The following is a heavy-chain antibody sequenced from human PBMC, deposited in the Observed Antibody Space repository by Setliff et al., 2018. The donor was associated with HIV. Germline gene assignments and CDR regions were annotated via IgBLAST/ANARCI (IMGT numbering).Heavy chain of an antibody. CDR3: ARDSSASRTPPLH. Sequence: GASVKVSCKASGYTFAGYGIHWVRQAPGQGLEWVGWINIYTGDRTYADNFQYRVTMTADTSTSTVYMELRHLRSDDTAVYYCARDSSASRTPPLHWGQGTLVTVPS. CDR1: GYTFAGYG. D-gene: IGHD2-15*01. V-gene: IGHV1-18*01. J-gene: IGHJ4*02. CDR2: INIYTGDR.